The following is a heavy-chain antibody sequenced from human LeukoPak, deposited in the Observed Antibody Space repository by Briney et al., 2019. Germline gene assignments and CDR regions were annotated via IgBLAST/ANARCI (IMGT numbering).Heavy chain of an antibody. V-gene: IGHV5-51*01. J-gene: IGHJ5*02. CDR3: ARIGMTGTSLVPDTYNWFDP. CDR2: IHPGDSDT. Sequence: GESLKTSCKGSGYSFANYWIGWVRQMPGKGLEWMGIIHPGDSDTRYSPSFQGQVTISADRSITTAYLQWSSLKASDTAIYYCARIGMTGTSLVPDTYNWFDPWGQGTLVTVSS. D-gene: IGHD6-19*01. CDR1: GYSFANYW.